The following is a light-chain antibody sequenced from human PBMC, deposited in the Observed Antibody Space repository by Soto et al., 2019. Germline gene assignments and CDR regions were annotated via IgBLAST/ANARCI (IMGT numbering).Light chain of an antibody. V-gene: IGKV3-15*01. Sequence: DIVMTQSPATLSVSPVERATLSCRASQSVFSSLAWYQQKPGQAPRLLIYGAATRATGIPARFSGSGSGTEFTLTISSLQSEDFAVYFCQQYHNWPAFGQGTKVDIK. CDR2: GAA. J-gene: IGKJ1*01. CDR3: QQYHNWPA. CDR1: QSVFSS.